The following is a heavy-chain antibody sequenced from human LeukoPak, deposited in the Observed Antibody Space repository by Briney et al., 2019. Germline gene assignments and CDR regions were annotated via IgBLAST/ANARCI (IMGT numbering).Heavy chain of an antibody. V-gene: IGHV4-34*01. CDR3: ARHRPYVWGRYREIDY. CDR2: INHSGST. CDR1: GGSFSNYY. D-gene: IGHD3-16*02. Sequence: SETLSLTCAVYGGSFSNYYWSWIRQPPGKGLEWNGEINHSGSTNCNPSLKSRVTISVDTSKNQFSLKLSSVTAADTAVYYCARHRPYVWGRYREIDYWGQGTLVTVSS. J-gene: IGHJ4*02.